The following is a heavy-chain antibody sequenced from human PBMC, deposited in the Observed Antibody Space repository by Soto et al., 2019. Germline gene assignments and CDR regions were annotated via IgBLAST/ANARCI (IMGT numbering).Heavy chain of an antibody. D-gene: IGHD3-10*01. Sequence: SETLSLTCTVSGGSISSGGYYWSWIRQHPGKGLEWIGGIYYSGSTYYNPSLKSRVTISVDTSKNQFSLKLSSVTAADTAVYYCARPGITMVRGVIIAYSYMYVWSKGTTVTVSS. CDR1: GGSISSGGYY. J-gene: IGHJ6*03. CDR3: ARPGITMVRGVIIAYSYMYV. V-gene: IGHV4-39*01. CDR2: IYYSGST.